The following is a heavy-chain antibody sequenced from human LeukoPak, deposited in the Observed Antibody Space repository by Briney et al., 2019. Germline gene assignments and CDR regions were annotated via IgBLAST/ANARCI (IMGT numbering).Heavy chain of an antibody. V-gene: IGHV4-59*01. J-gene: IGHJ5*02. CDR2: IYYSGST. CDR1: GGSISSYY. D-gene: IGHD6-19*01. CDR3: ARAVSSGWYLDWFDP. Sequence: SETLSLTCTVSGGSISSYYWSWIRQPPGKGLEWIGYIYYSGSTNYNPSLKSRVTVSVGTSKNQFSLKLSSVPAADTAVYYCARAVSSGWYLDWFDPWGQGTLVTVSS.